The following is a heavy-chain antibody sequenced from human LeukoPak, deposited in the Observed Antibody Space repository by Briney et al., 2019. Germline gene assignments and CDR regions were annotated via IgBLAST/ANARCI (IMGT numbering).Heavy chain of an antibody. CDR2: GYYSGTT. D-gene: IGHD4-23*01. V-gene: IGHV4-61*01. Sequence: SETLSLTCTVSGDSISSGIHYWNWIRQPPGKGLEWIGYGYYSGTTNYNPSFKSRVTISLDTSKSQFSLKLRFVTTADTAVYYCARDRLRWPKIDYWGQGTLVTVSS. CDR3: ARDRLRWPKIDY. CDR1: GDSISSGIHY. J-gene: IGHJ4*02.